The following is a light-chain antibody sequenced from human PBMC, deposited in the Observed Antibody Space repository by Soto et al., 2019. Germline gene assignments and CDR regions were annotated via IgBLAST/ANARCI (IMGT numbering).Light chain of an antibody. CDR3: QQYNNWPPLT. V-gene: IGKV3-15*01. J-gene: IGKJ4*01. CDR1: QSVSSN. Sequence: EIVMTQSPATLSVSPGERATLSCRASQSVSSNLAWYQQKPGQAPRLLIYGASTRATGIPARFSGSGPGTEFTLTISSLRSEDFAVYYCQQYNNWPPLTFGGGTKVEIK. CDR2: GAS.